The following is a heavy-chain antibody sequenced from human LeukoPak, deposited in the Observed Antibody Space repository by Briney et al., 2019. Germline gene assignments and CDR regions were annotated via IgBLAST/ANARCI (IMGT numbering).Heavy chain of an antibody. CDR3: ARVVIVGATTGAFDI. V-gene: IGHV1-46*01. CDR1: GYTFTSYY. J-gene: IGHJ3*02. D-gene: IGHD1-26*01. CDR2: INPSGGST. Sequence: ASVNVSCKASGYTFTSYYMHWVRQAPGQGLEWMGIINPSGGSTSYAQKFQGRVTMTRDTSTSTVYMELSSLRSEDTAVYYCARVVIVGATTGAFDIWGQGTMVTVSS.